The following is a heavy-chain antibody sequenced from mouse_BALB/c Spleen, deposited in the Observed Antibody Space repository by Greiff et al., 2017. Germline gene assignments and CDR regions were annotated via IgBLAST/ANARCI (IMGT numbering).Heavy chain of an antibody. J-gene: IGHJ4*01. D-gene: IGHD1-2*01. Sequence: LKQPGSELVRPGASVKLSCKASGYTFTSYWMHWVKQRHGQGLEWIGNIHPGSGSTNYDEKFKSKGTLTVDTSSSTAYMHLSSLTSEDSAVYYCTREYYGYTMDYWGQGTSVTVSS. CDR1: GYTFTSYW. CDR3: TREYYGYTMDY. V-gene: IGHV1S22*01. CDR2: IHPGSGST.